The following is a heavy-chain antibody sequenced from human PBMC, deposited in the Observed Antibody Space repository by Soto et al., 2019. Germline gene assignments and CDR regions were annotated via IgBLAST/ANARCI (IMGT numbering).Heavy chain of an antibody. CDR3: ARDRYCSGGSCYPGEL. Sequence: SVKVSCKASGGTFSSYTISWVRQAPGQGLEWMGRIIPILGIANYAQKFQGRVTITADKSTSTAYMELSSLRSEDTAVYYCARDRYCSGGSCYPGELWGQGTLVTVSS. V-gene: IGHV1-69*04. CDR2: IIPILGIA. D-gene: IGHD2-15*01. J-gene: IGHJ4*02. CDR1: GGTFSSYT.